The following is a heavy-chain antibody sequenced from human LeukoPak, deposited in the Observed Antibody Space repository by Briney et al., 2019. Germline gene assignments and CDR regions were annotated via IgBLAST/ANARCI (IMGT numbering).Heavy chain of an antibody. V-gene: IGHV3-23*01. CDR2: ISASADKT. D-gene: IGHD3-22*01. J-gene: IGHJ4*02. CDR1: GFTFSDFT. Sequence: PGGSLRLSCAASGFTFSDFTMSWVRQAPGKGLEWVSAISASADKTYYADSVKGRFTISRDNSKGTLYLQMNSLRAEDTALYYCARDFYDSSGYYYDYWGQGTLVTVFS. CDR3: ARDFYDSSGYYYDY.